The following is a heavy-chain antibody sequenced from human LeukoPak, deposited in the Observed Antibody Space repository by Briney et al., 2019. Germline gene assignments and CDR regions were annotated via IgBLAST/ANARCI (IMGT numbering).Heavy chain of an antibody. CDR1: GYSFTSYW. V-gene: IGHV5-51*01. CDR2: IYPGDSDT. J-gene: IGHJ4*02. Sequence: HGESLKISCKGSGYSFTSYWIGWVRQMPGKGLEWMGIIYPGDSDTRYSPSFQGQVTISADKSISTAYLQWSSLRASDTAMYYCARLVPATAPRPPDYWGQGTLVTVSS. D-gene: IGHD2-2*01. CDR3: ARLVPATAPRPPDY.